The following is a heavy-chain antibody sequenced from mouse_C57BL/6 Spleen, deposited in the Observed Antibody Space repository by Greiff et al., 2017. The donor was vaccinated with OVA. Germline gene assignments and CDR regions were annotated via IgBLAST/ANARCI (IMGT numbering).Heavy chain of an antibody. Sequence: QVQLKQSGAELARPGASVKLSCKASGYTFTSSGISWVKQRTGQGLEWIGEIYPRSGNTYYNEKFKGKATLTADKSSSTAYMELRSLTSEDSAVYFCAREGQLGYYGSSFYFDYWGQGTTLTVSS. CDR1: GYTFTSSG. D-gene: IGHD1-1*01. CDR2: IYPRSGNT. CDR3: AREGQLGYYGSSFYFDY. J-gene: IGHJ2*01. V-gene: IGHV1-81*01.